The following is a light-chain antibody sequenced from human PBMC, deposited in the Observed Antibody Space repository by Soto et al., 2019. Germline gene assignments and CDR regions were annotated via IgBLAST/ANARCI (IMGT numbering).Light chain of an antibody. V-gene: IGKV3-20*01. CDR1: QNVPSIY. Sequence: EIVLTQSPGSLSLSPGERATLSCRASQNVPSIYLAWYQQKPGQAPRLLIYGASSRATGIPDRFVGSGSGTDFTLTISRLDPEDFAVYYCQQYVTSHTFGQGTKVEI. J-gene: IGKJ2*01. CDR3: QQYVTSHT. CDR2: GAS.